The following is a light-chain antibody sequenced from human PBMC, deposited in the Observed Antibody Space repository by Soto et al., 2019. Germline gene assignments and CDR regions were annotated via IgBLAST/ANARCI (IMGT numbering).Light chain of an antibody. Sequence: QSALTQPASVSGSPGQSITISCTGTSSDVGGYNYVSWYQQHPGKAPKLMIYDVSNRPSGVSNRFSASKSGNTASLTISGLQAEDEADYYCISYTSSSTLYVFGTGTKLTVL. CDR1: SSDVGGYNY. J-gene: IGLJ1*01. V-gene: IGLV2-14*01. CDR2: DVS. CDR3: ISYTSSSTLYV.